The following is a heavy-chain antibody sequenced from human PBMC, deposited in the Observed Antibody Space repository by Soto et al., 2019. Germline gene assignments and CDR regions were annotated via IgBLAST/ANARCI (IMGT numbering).Heavy chain of an antibody. Sequence: EVHLVESGGDLVKPGGSLRLSCAASGFTFSNVWMSWVRQAPGKGLEWVGRIKSKIDGGTAQYGAPVKGRFTISRDDPKNTLYLQMNTLRTEDSALYYCTTFSMDYGLNVQHWGQGTPVTVSS. J-gene: IGHJ1*01. CDR2: IKSKIDGGTA. V-gene: IGHV3-15*01. CDR1: GFTFSNVW. D-gene: IGHD4-17*01. CDR3: TTFSMDYGLNVQH.